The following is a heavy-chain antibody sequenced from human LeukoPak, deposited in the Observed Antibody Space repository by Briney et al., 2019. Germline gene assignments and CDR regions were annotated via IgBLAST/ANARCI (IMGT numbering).Heavy chain of an antibody. J-gene: IGHJ4*02. V-gene: IGHV1-18*01. CDR2: ISAYNGNT. CDR1: GYTFTSYG. D-gene: IGHD3-22*01. CDR3: ARNHYDSSGQAYWVDYFDY. Sequence: GASVKVSCKASGYTFTSYGISWVRQAPGQGLEWMGWISAYNGNTNYAQKLQGRVTMTTDTSTSTAYMELRSLRSDDTAVYYCARNHYDSSGQAYWVDYFDYWGQGTLVTVSS.